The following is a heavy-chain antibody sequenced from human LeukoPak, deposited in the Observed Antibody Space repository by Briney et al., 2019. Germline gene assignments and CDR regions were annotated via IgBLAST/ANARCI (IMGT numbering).Heavy chain of an antibody. D-gene: IGHD1-26*01. V-gene: IGHV3-48*01. CDR3: ARALWELPFLDY. CDR2: ITGNSDTL. Sequence: GGSLRLSCAASGFTFSPYSMNWVRQAPGKGLEWISYITGNSDTLMYADSMKGRFTTSRDNAKNSLYLQMNSLRAEDTAVYYCARALWELPFLDYWGQGTLVPVSS. CDR1: GFTFSPYS. J-gene: IGHJ4*02.